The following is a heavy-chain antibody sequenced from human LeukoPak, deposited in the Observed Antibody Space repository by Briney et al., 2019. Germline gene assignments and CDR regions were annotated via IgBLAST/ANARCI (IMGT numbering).Heavy chain of an antibody. J-gene: IGHJ4*02. V-gene: IGHV4-39*07. CDR2: IYYSGST. CDR3: AEEGSNEVY. Sequence: ASETLSLTCTVSGGSISSSTYYWGWIRQPPGKGLEWIGTIYYSGSTYYNPSLKSRVTISVDKSKNQFSLKLSSVTAADTAVYYCAEEGSNEVYWGQGTLVTVSS. CDR1: GGSISSSTYY. D-gene: IGHD1-1*01.